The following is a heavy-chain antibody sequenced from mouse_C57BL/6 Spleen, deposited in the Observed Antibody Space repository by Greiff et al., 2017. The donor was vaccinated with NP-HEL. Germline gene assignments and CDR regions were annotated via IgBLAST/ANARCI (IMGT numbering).Heavy chain of an antibody. CDR3: ASPYSYYYAMDY. CDR1: GFTFSDYG. Sequence: EVNLVESGGGLVKPGGSLKLSCAASGFTFSDYGMHWVRQAPEKGLEWVAYISSGSSTIYYADTVKGRFTISRDNAKNTLFLQMTSLRSEDTAMYYCASPYSYYYAMDYWGQGTSVTVSS. CDR2: ISSGSSTI. D-gene: IGHD1-1*01. V-gene: IGHV5-17*01. J-gene: IGHJ4*01.